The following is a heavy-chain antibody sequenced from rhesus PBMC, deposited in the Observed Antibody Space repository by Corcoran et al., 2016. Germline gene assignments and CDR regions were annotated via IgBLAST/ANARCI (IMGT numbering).Heavy chain of an antibody. CDR1: GGSISDYYH. CDR3: ARDRGNRFDV. Sequence: QVQLQESGPGLVKPSETLSPTRAADGGSISDYYHWCWIRKPQGKGLEWMGLLCGVSGSTYYHPHLKSRVTVSKDTSKNQFSLQLSSVTAADAAVYYCARDRGNRFDVWGPGVLVTVSS. CDR2: LCGVSGST. J-gene: IGHJ5-1*01. V-gene: IGHV4-143*01.